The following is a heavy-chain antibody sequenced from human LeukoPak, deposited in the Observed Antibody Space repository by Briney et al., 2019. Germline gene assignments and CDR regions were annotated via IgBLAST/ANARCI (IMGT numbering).Heavy chain of an antibody. CDR3: AKDLPHRGNYYMDV. CDR2: ISYDGSNK. Sequence: GGSLRLSCAASGFTFSSYGMHWVRQVPGKGLEWVAVISYDGSNKYYADSVKGRFTISRDNSKNTLYLQMNSLRAEDTAVYYCAKDLPHRGNYYMDVWGKGTTVTVSS. J-gene: IGHJ6*03. V-gene: IGHV3-30*18. D-gene: IGHD3-10*01. CDR1: GFTFSSYG.